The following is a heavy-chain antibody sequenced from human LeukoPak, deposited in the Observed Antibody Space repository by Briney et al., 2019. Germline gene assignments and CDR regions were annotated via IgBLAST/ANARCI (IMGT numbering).Heavy chain of an antibody. J-gene: IGHJ5*02. CDR3: ARGPSVTSIGGP. D-gene: IGHD4-17*01. V-gene: IGHV4-59*01. CDR1: GVPIRTYY. Sequence: SETLSLTCSVSGVPIRTYYWTWIRQPPEKGLEWIGYTYYGGSTKFNPSLKSRVAISVDTSKKQFSLNLTSVTAADTAVYYCARGPSVTSIGGPWGQGSLVTVSA. CDR2: TYYGGST.